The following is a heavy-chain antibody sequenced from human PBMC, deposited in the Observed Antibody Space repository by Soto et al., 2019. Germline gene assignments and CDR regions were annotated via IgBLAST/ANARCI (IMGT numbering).Heavy chain of an antibody. J-gene: IGHJ4*02. CDR3: ARPDNYGDYNFDY. Sequence: ASVKVSCKASGYTFTSYAMHWVRQAPGQRLEWMGWINAGNGNTKYSQKFQGRVTITRDTSASTAYMELSSLRSEDTAVYYCARPDNYGDYNFDYWGQGSLVTVSS. V-gene: IGHV1-3*01. D-gene: IGHD4-17*01. CDR2: INAGNGNT. CDR1: GYTFTSYA.